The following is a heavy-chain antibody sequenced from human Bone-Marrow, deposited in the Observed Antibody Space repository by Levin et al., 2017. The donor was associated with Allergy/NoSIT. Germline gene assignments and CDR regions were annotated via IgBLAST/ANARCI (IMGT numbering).Heavy chain of an antibody. CDR2: IYSSGST. J-gene: IGHJ4*02. D-gene: IGHD1-26*01. V-gene: IGHV4-4*07. CDR3: ARVRGSYSD. Sequence: TSETLSLTCTVSGVSISGFFWGWIRQPAGKGLEWIGRIYSSGSTNCNPSLEIRVTMSVDMSTNQVSLMLTSVTAADTAVYYCARVRGSYSDWGQGTLVTVSS. CDR1: GVSISGFF.